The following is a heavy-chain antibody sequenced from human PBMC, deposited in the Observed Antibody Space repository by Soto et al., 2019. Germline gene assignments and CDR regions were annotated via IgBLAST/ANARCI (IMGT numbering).Heavy chain of an antibody. CDR1: GFTFSSYG. CDR2: ISYDGSNK. D-gene: IGHD2-2*01. CDR3: AKSVHQLLSCYYYYMDV. J-gene: IGHJ6*03. Sequence: QVQLVESGGGVVQPGRSLRLSCAASGFTFSSYGMHWVRQAPGKGLEWVAVISYDGSNKYYADSVKGRFTISRDNSKNTLYLQMNSLRAEDTAVYYCAKSVHQLLSCYYYYMDVWGKGTTVTVSS. V-gene: IGHV3-30*18.